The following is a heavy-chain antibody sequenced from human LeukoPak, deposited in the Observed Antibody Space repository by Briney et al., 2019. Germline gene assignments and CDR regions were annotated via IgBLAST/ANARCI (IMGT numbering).Heavy chain of an antibody. CDR1: GFTFSSYA. V-gene: IGHV3-23*01. D-gene: IGHD3-10*01. CDR3: AKDHCWECYGSGSYSSPQDS. Sequence: PGGSLRLSCAASGFTFSSYAMSWVRQAPGKGLEWVSAISGSGGSTYYADSVKGRFTISIDNSKNALYLQMNSLRAEDTAVYYCAKDHCWECYGSGSYSSPQDSWGQGTLVTVSS. J-gene: IGHJ4*02. CDR2: ISGSGGST.